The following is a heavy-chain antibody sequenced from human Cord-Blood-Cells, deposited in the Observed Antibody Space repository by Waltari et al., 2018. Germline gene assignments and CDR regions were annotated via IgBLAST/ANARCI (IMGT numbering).Heavy chain of an antibody. CDR2: INHGGST. V-gene: IGHV4-34*01. Sequence: QVQLQQWGAGLLKPSETLSLTCAVYGGSFSGYYWSWIRQPPGKGLEWIGEINHGGSTNANPSLKSTVTISVDTSKNHFSLKLSSVTAADTAVYYCARGGFYDFWSGYYFDYWGQGTLVTVSS. D-gene: IGHD3-3*01. J-gene: IGHJ4*02. CDR1: GGSFSGYY. CDR3: ARGGFYDFWSGYYFDY.